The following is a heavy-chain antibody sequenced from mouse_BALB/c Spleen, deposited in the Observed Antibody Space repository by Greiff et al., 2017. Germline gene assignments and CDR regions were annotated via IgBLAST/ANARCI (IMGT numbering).Heavy chain of an antibody. D-gene: IGHD1-1*01. CDR1: GFSLSSYS. V-gene: IGHV2-6-4*01. CDR3: ARKTVVEDYYAMDY. CDR2: IWGGGST. J-gene: IGHJ4*01. Sequence: VKLLESGPGLVAPSQCLSITCTVSGFSLSSYSVHWVRQPPGKGLEWLVMIWGGGSTDYNSALNSRLSISKDNSKSHVFLKMNSLQTDDTAMYYCARKTVVEDYYAMDYWGQGTAVTVSS.